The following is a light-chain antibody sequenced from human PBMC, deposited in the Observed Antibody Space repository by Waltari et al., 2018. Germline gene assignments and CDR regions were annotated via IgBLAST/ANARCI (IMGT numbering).Light chain of an antibody. CDR2: SAS. CDR3: QQSYSSPYT. Sequence: DIQLPQSPSSLSASVGDKVTITCRTSQSTSNFLNWYQQKSGQAPKFLSCSASNLRSGVPSRFTGSGSGTDFTLTISGLQPEDFASYFCQQSYSSPYTFGQGTKLDSK. CDR1: QSTSNF. V-gene: IGKV1-39*01. J-gene: IGKJ2*01.